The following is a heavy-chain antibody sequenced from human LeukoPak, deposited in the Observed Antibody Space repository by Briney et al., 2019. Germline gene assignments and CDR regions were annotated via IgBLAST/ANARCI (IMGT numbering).Heavy chain of an antibody. D-gene: IGHD3-16*02. CDR3: AKAATFGGVIVQAHFDY. CDR2: ISGSGGST. Sequence: GGSLRLSCAASGFTFSSYAMSWVRQAPGKGLEWVSAISGSGGSTYYVDSVKGRFTISRDNSKNTLYLQMNSLRAEDTAVYYCAKAATFGGVIVQAHFDYWGQGTLVTVSS. J-gene: IGHJ4*02. V-gene: IGHV3-23*01. CDR1: GFTFSSYA.